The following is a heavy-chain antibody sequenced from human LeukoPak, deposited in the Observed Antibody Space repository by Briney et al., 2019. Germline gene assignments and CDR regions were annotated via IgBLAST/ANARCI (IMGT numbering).Heavy chain of an antibody. V-gene: IGHV4-4*07. CDR2: IYTSGST. CDR1: GGAINSYH. J-gene: IGHJ4*02. CDR3: ARGGTIFGVVIFDY. Sequence: SETLSLTCTVSGGAINSYHWSWIRQPAGKGLEWIGRIYTSGSTNYNPSLESRVTMSVDTSKNQFSLKLSSVTAADTAVYYCARGGTIFGVVIFDYWGQGTLVTVSS. D-gene: IGHD3-3*01.